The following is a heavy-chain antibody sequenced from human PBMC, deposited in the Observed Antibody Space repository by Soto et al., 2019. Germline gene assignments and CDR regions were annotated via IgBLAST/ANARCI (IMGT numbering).Heavy chain of an antibody. CDR1: GDSISGDYY. CDR3: ARVRRGDYYPGFDY. D-gene: IGHD4-17*01. J-gene: IGHJ4*02. V-gene: IGHV4-30-4*01. CDR2: IYYSGGT. Sequence: QVQLQESGPGRLKPSQTLSLTCTVSGDSISGDYYWSWIRQSPGKGLEWMGHIYYSGGTFYNPFLKSRLTMSIDTFRGQFSLKLTSVTAADTAVYYCARVRRGDYYPGFDYWGQGTLVTVSS.